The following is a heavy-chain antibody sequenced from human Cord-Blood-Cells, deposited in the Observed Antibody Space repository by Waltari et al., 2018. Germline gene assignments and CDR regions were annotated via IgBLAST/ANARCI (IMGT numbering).Heavy chain of an antibody. CDR3: AREVPADDYSKDY. Sequence: EVQLVESGGGLVQPGGSLRLSCAASGFTFSSYWMHWVRQAPGKGLVCVSRINRDGSSTSYADSVKGRFTISRDNAKNTLYLQMNSLRAEDTAVYYCAREVPADDYSKDYWGQGTLVTVSS. D-gene: IGHD4-4*01. V-gene: IGHV3-74*01. CDR1: GFTFSSYW. CDR2: INRDGSST. J-gene: IGHJ4*02.